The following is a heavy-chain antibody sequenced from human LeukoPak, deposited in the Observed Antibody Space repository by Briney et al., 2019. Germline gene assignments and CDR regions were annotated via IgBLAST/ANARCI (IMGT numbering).Heavy chain of an antibody. D-gene: IGHD3-16*01. Sequence: SETLSLTCTVSGGSINSYYWSWIRQPPGKGLEWIGYIYYSGSTNCNPSLKSRVTISVDTSKNQFTLKLSSVTAADTAVYYCARGRYGWLPFDYWGQGTLVTVSS. CDR2: IYYSGST. J-gene: IGHJ4*02. CDR1: GGSINSYY. CDR3: ARGRYGWLPFDY. V-gene: IGHV4-59*01.